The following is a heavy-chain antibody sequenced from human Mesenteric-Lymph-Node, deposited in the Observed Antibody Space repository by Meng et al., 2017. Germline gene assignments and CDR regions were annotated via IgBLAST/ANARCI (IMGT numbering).Heavy chain of an antibody. J-gene: IGHJ4*02. Sequence: SETLSLTCAVYGGPFSRYCWTWIRQPPGKGLEWIGEINHSGSTYYNPSLRSRVTISVDTSKNQFSLKLSSVTAADTAVYYCARRGTACSGGSCYTGLFDYWGQGTLVTVSS. D-gene: IGHD2-15*01. CDR2: INHSGST. V-gene: IGHV4-34*01. CDR3: ARRGTACSGGSCYTGLFDY. CDR1: GGPFSRYC.